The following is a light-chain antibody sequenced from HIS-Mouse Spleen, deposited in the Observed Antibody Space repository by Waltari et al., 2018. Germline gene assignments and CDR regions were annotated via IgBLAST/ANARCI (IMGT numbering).Light chain of an antibody. Sequence: SYELTQPPSVSVSPGQTARITCSGDALPKKYAYWYQQKSGQAPVLVIYEDSKRPSGIPGGFSGSSAGTMATLTISGAQVEDEADYYWYSTDSSGNHRVFGGGTKLTVL. J-gene: IGLJ2*01. CDR1: ALPKKY. CDR2: EDS. CDR3: YSTDSSGNHRV. V-gene: IGLV3-10*01.